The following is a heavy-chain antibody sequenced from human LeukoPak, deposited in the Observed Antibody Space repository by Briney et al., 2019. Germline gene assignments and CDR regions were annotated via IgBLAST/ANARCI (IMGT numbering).Heavy chain of an antibody. CDR2: IWYDGSNK. Sequence: PGGSLRLSCAASGFTFSSYGMHWVRQAPGKGLEWVAVIWYDGSNKYYADSVKGRFTISRDNSKNTPYLQMNSLRADDTAVYYCARDWSSGGGCTNFWGQGTLVTVSS. CDR3: ARDWSSGGGCTNF. V-gene: IGHV3-33*01. J-gene: IGHJ4*02. CDR1: GFTFSSYG. D-gene: IGHD2-15*01.